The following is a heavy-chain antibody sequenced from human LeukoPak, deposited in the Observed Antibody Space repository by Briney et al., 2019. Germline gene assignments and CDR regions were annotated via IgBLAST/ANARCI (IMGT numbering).Heavy chain of an antibody. J-gene: IGHJ4*02. CDR3: ASGPYYDSGRYYVS. D-gene: IGHD3-22*01. CDR2: INHSGST. CDR1: GGSFSGYY. V-gene: IGHV4-34*01. Sequence: SETLSLTCAVYGGSFSGYYWSWLRQPPGKGLEWIGEINHSGSTNYNPSLKSRVTISVDTSKNQFSLKLSSVTAADTAVYSCASGPYYDSGRYYVSWGQGTLVTVSS.